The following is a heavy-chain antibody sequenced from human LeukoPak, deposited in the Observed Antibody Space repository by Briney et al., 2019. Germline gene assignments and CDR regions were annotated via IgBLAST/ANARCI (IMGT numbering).Heavy chain of an antibody. CDR1: GGSISSYY. V-gene: IGHV4-59*01. Sequence: PSETLSLTCTVSGGSISSYYWSWIRQPPGKRLEWIGHIYYSGSTNYNPSLKSRVTISVDTPKNQFSLKLSSVTAADTAVYYCASRSSIWSGYQDTLYYFDSWGQGTLVTVSS. CDR3: ASRSSIWSGYQDTLYYFDS. D-gene: IGHD3-3*01. J-gene: IGHJ4*02. CDR2: IYYSGST.